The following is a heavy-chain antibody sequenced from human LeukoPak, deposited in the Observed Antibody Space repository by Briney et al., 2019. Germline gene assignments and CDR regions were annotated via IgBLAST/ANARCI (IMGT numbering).Heavy chain of an antibody. Sequence: ASVKVSCKASGYTFTSYAMNWVRQAPGQGLEWMGWINTNTGNPTYAQGFTGRYAFSLDTSVSMAYLQISGLQADDTAVYYCGRDPKLGIRGYTYGYIDYWGQGTLVTVSS. V-gene: IGHV7-4-1*04. J-gene: IGHJ4*02. CDR3: GRDPKLGIRGYTYGYIDY. CDR1: GYTFTSYA. D-gene: IGHD5-18*01. CDR2: INTNTGNP.